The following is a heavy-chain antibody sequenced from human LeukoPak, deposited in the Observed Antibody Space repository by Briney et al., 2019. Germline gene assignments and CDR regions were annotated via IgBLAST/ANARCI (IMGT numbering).Heavy chain of an antibody. J-gene: IGHJ4*02. V-gene: IGHV4-59*08. D-gene: IGHD3-9*01. Sequence: PSETLSLTCTVSGGSMNTFYWSWIRQPPGKRLEWIGYIYYSGNTNYNPSLKSRVAISVDTSKNQFFLNLNSVTAADTAVYYCARHFGYYKTAPSDYWGQGALVTVSS. CDR2: IYYSGNT. CDR1: GGSMNTFY. CDR3: ARHFGYYKTAPSDY.